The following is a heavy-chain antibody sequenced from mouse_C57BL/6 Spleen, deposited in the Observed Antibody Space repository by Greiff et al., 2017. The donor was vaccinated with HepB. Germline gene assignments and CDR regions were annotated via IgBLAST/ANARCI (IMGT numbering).Heavy chain of an antibody. CDR2: ISDGGSYT. CDR3: ARDLGYDYEPY. V-gene: IGHV5-4*01. Sequence: EVQVVESGGGLVKPGGSLKLSCAASGFTFSSYAMSWVRQTPEKRLEWVATISDGGSYTYYPDNVKGRFTISRDNAKNNLYLQMSHLKSEDTAMYYCARDLGYDYEPYWGQGTLVTVSA. J-gene: IGHJ3*01. CDR1: GFTFSSYA. D-gene: IGHD2-4*01.